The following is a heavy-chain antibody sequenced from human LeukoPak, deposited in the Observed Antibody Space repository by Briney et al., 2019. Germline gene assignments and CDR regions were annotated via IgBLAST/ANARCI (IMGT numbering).Heavy chain of an antibody. J-gene: IGHJ6*03. D-gene: IGHD5-18*01. CDR1: GYTFTSYD. CDR3: ARGVWIQLWFTHYYYMDV. CDR2: MNPNSGNT. V-gene: IGHV1-8*01. Sequence: EASVKVSCKASGYTFTSYDINWVRQATGQGLEWMGWMNPNSGNTGYAQKFQGRVTMTRNTSISTAYMELSSLRSEDTAVYYCARGVWIQLWFTHYYYMDVWGKGTTVTVSS.